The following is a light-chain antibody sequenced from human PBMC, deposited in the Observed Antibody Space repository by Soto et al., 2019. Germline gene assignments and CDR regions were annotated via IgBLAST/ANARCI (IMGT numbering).Light chain of an antibody. CDR3: QQYNSYSPYT. CDR1: QSISSW. J-gene: IGKJ2*01. Sequence: DIQMTQSPSTLSASVGDRVTITCRASQSISSWLAWYQQKPGKAPKLLIYDASSLESGVPSRLSGIGSGTEFTLTISSLQPDDFATYYCQQYNSYSPYTFGQGTKLEIK. V-gene: IGKV1-5*01. CDR2: DAS.